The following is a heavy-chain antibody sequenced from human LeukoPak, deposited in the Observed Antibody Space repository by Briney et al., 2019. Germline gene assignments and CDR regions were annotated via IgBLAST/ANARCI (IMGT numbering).Heavy chain of an antibody. CDR3: VGATIGSAGFSFDY. Sequence: SETLSLTCTVSGGSIRSYYWTWIRQPPGKGLEWIGYVYYLGSTNYNPSLNSRVTISLDTSKNQFSLSLSSVTAADTALYYCVGATIGSAGFSFDYWGLGTLATVSS. CDR1: GGSIRSYY. D-gene: IGHD6-13*01. V-gene: IGHV4-59*01. J-gene: IGHJ4*02. CDR2: VYYLGST.